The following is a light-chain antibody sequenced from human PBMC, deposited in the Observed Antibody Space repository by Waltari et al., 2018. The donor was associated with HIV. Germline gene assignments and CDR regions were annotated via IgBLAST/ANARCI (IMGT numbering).Light chain of an antibody. CDR1: NIGRNR. V-gene: IGLV3-21*02. Sequence: SYVFTQAPSISVAPGQTATISRGNIGRNRVPWYRQKPGRAPLLVVLDDVDRSSGIPARFSGARSGERATLTISGVEAGDEADYYCQVWDRGYKEAVFGGGT. CDR2: DDV. J-gene: IGLJ2*01. CDR3: QVWDRGYKEAV.